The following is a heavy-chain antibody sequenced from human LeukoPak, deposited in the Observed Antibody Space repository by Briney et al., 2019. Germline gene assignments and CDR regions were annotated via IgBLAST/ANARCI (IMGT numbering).Heavy chain of an antibody. V-gene: IGHV3-30*02. D-gene: IGHD3-9*01. CDR1: GFTFSSYG. CDR3: AKDSLTGTGPYYFDY. J-gene: IGHJ4*02. Sequence: PGGSLRPSCATSGFTFSSYGLYWVRQAPGKGLEWLAYIRYDGINKYYADSVQGRFTISRDNSKNKVYLQMNSLRAEDTAVYYCAKDSLTGTGPYYFDYWGQGTLVTVSS. CDR2: IRYDGINK.